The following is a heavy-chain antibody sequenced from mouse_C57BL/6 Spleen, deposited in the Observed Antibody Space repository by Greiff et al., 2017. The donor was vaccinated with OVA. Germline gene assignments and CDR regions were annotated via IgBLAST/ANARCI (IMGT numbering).Heavy chain of an antibody. CDR3: TTDYGSSSFAY. CDR1: GFNITDDY. CDR2: IDPENGDT. V-gene: IGHV14-4*01. D-gene: IGHD1-1*01. J-gene: IGHJ3*01. Sequence: VQLKQSGAELVRPGASVKLSCTASGFNITDDYMHWVKQRPEQGLAWIGWIDPENGDTEYASKFQGKATITADTSSNTAYLQLSSLTSEDTAVYYSTTDYGSSSFAYWGQGTLVTVSA.